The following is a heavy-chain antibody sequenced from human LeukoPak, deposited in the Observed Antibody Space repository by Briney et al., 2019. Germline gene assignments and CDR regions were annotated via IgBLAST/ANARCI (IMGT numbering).Heavy chain of an antibody. V-gene: IGHV3-23*01. J-gene: IGHJ6*02. Sequence: GGSLRLSCAASGFTFSSYAMSWVRQAPGKGLEWVSAISGSGGSTYYADSVKGRFTISRDNSKNTLYLQMNSLRAEDTAVYYCAKEADSSSDYYYYGMDVWGQGTTVTVSS. CDR3: AKEADSSSDYYYYGMDV. D-gene: IGHD6-6*01. CDR2: ISGSGGST. CDR1: GFTFSSYA.